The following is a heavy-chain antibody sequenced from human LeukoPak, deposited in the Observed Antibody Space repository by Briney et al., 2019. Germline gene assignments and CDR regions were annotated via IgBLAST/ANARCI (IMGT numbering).Heavy chain of an antibody. D-gene: IGHD5-12*01. Sequence: PGGSLRLSCAASGFTFSSYEMNWVRQAPGKGLEWVSSISSSSSYIYYADSVKGRFTISRDNAKNSLYLQMNSLRAEDTAVYYCARVGGYSGYVRRDEMLDYYYYYYMDVWGKGTTVTVSS. V-gene: IGHV3-21*01. CDR1: GFTFSSYE. J-gene: IGHJ6*03. CDR3: ARVGGYSGYVRRDEMLDYYYYYYMDV. CDR2: ISSSSSYI.